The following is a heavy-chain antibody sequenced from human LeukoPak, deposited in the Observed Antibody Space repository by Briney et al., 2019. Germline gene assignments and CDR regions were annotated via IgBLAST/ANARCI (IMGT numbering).Heavy chain of an antibody. CDR3: AREGPYSSSWYDY. CDR1: GFTFSSYG. J-gene: IGHJ4*02. D-gene: IGHD6-13*01. CDR2: ISYDGSNK. Sequence: TGRSLRLSCAASGFTFSSYGMHWVRQAPGKGLEWVAVISYDGSNKYYADSVKGRFAISRDNSKNTLYLQMNSLRAEDTAVYYCAREGPYSSSWYDYWGQGTLVTVSS. V-gene: IGHV3-30*03.